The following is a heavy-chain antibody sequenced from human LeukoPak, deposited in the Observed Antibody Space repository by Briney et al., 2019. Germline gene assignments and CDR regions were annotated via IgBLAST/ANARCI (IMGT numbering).Heavy chain of an antibody. CDR2: IYSDGST. CDR3: ARKRDTGYYYYGMDV. D-gene: IGHD5-18*01. V-gene: IGHV3-66*01. Sequence: GGSLRLSCAASGFTVSSNYMGWVRQAPGKGLEWVSVIYSDGSTYYADSVKGRFTISRDNAKNSLYLQMNSLRAEDTAVYYCARKRDTGYYYYGMDVWGQGTTVTVPS. CDR1: GFTVSSNY. J-gene: IGHJ6*02.